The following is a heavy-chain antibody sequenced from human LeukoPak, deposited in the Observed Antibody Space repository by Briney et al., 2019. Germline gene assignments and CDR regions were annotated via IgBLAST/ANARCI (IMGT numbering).Heavy chain of an antibody. J-gene: IGHJ4*02. CDR2: ISSSSSYI. D-gene: IGHD1-26*01. CDR3: ARASGSYFIDY. V-gene: IGHV3-21*01. CDR1: GFTFDDYG. Sequence: PGGSLRLSCAASGFTFDDYGMSWVRQAPGKGLEWVSSISSSSSYIYYADSVKGRFTISRDNAKNSLYLQMNSLRAEDTAVYYCARASGSYFIDYWGQGTLVTVSS.